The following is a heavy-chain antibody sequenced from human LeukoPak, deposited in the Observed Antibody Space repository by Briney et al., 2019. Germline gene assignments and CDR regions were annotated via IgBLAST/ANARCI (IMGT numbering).Heavy chain of an antibody. CDR1: GYTLTELS. D-gene: IGHD3-3*01. CDR3: ATLKSPLRFLEWLLYDY. Sequence: ASVKVSCKVSGYTLTELSMHWVRQAPGKGLEWMGGIDPEDGETIYAQKFQGRVTMTEDTSTDTAYMELSSLRSEDTAVYYCATLKSPLRFLEWLLYDYWGQGTLVTVSS. CDR2: IDPEDGET. J-gene: IGHJ4*02. V-gene: IGHV1-24*01.